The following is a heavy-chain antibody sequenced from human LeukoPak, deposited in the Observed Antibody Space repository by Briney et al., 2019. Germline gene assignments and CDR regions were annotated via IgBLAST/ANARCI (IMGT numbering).Heavy chain of an antibody. D-gene: IGHD6-19*01. J-gene: IGHJ4*02. CDR1: GFTFSAYA. V-gene: IGHV3-23*01. CDR3: AKRSSYSSGYYGDY. CDR2: ISGSDGTI. Sequence: GGPLRLSCAASGFTFSAYAMSWVRQAPGKAPEWVSAISGSDGTIYYADSVKGRFTVSRDNSKNTLYLQMNSLRAEDSAVYYCAKRSSYSSGYYGDYWGQGTLVTVSS.